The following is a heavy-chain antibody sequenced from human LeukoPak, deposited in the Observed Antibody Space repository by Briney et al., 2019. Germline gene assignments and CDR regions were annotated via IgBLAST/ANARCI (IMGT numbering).Heavy chain of an antibody. D-gene: IGHD6-19*01. J-gene: IGHJ4*02. V-gene: IGHV1-8*01. Sequence: RASVKVSCKASGYTFTSYDINWVRQATGQGLEWMGWMNPNSGNTNYAQKLQGRVTMTTDTSTSTAYMELRSLRSDDTAVYYCARGWQQWLVEGTFDYWGQGTLVTVSS. CDR2: MNPNSGNT. CDR3: ARGWQQWLVEGTFDY. CDR1: GYTFTSYD.